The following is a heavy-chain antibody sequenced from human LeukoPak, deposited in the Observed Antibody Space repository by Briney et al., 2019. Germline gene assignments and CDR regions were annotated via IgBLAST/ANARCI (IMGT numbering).Heavy chain of an antibody. V-gene: IGHV3-30*04. Sequence: GRSLRLSCAASGFTFSSYAMHWVRQAPGKGLEWVAVISYDGSNKYYADSVKGRFTISRDNSKNTLYLQMNSLRAEDTAVYYCAKDALRYGDYVPNYFDYWGQGTLVTVSS. CDR3: AKDALRYGDYVPNYFDY. CDR1: GFTFSSYA. D-gene: IGHD4-17*01. CDR2: ISYDGSNK. J-gene: IGHJ4*02.